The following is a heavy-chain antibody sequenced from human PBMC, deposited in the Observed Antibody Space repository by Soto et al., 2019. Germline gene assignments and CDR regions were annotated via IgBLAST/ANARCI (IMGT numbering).Heavy chain of an antibody. J-gene: IGHJ3*02. CDR3: ARDSIVAVPRDAFDI. D-gene: IGHD2-2*01. Sequence: QVQLQESGPGLVKPSQTLSLTCTVSGGSISSGDYYWSWIRQPPGKGLEWSGYIYYSGSTYYNPSPKRRVTISVDTSKNQFSLKLSSVTAADTAVYYCARDSIVAVPRDAFDIWGQGTMVTVSS. CDR1: GGSISSGDYY. V-gene: IGHV4-30-4*01. CDR2: IYYSGST.